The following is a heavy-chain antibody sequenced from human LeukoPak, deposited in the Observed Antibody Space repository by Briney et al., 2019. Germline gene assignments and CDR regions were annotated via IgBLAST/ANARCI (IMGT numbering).Heavy chain of an antibody. V-gene: IGHV4-59*01. D-gene: IGHD3-16*01. Sequence: SETLSLTCTVSGGSISSYYWSWIRQPPGKGLEWIGYIYYSGSTNYNPSLKSRVTVSVDTSKNQFSLKLSSVTAADTAVYYCAGWGGGPQTYYYFDYWGQGTLVTVSS. CDR1: GGSISSYY. J-gene: IGHJ4*02. CDR2: IYYSGST. CDR3: AGWGGGPQTYYYFDY.